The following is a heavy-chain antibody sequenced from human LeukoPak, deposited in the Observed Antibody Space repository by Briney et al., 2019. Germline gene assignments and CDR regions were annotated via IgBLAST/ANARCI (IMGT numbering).Heavy chain of an antibody. D-gene: IGHD5-24*01. CDR2: IYYSGST. CDR1: GGSISSPY. J-gene: IGHJ4*02. V-gene: IGHV4-59*11. Sequence: SETLSLTCTVSGGSISSPYWSWIRQPPGKGLEWIGYIYYSGSTNYNPSLESRVTISVDTSKNQFSLKLSSVTAADTAAYYCARGVEMATVVDYWGQGTLVTVSS. CDR3: ARGVEMATVVDY.